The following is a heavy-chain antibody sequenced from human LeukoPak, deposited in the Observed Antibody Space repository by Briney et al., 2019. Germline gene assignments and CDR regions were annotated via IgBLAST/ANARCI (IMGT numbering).Heavy chain of an antibody. V-gene: IGHV3-23*01. Sequence: GGSLRLSCAASGFTFSTYAMSWVRQAPGKGPEWVSTISGSGGNTYYADSVKGRFTISRDNSKNTLNLQMNSLRAEDTAVYYCAKDEVVGATSDCWGQGTLVTVSS. CDR1: GFTFSTYA. CDR3: AKDEVVGATSDC. CDR2: ISGSGGNT. J-gene: IGHJ4*02. D-gene: IGHD1-26*01.